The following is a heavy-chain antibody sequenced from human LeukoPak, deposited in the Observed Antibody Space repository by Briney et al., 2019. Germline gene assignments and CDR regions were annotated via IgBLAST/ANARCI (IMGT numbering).Heavy chain of an antibody. D-gene: IGHD3-22*01. Sequence: SQTLSLTFNVSGDSISSGDYYWTWIRQPPGKGRECIGYIYYSGSTYYNPSLKSRFTISVDTSKNQFSLKLRSVTAADTAVDYCASYDSSGTIFDYWGQGTLVTVSS. CDR3: ASYDSSGTIFDY. J-gene: IGHJ4*02. CDR1: GDSISSGDYY. CDR2: IYYSGST. V-gene: IGHV4-30-4*08.